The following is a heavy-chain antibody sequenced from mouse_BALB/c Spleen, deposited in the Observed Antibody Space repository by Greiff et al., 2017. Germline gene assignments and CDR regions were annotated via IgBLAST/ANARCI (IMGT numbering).Heavy chain of an antibody. CDR1: GFSLTSYG. J-gene: IGHJ3*01. Sequence: VKLQQSGPGLVQPSQSLSITCTVSGFSLTSYGVHWVRQSPGKGLEWLGVIWSGGSTDYNAAFISRLSISKDNSKSQVFFKMNSLQANDTAIYYCARNYYYGSEGFAYWGQGTLVTVSA. CDR3: ARNYYYGSEGFAY. V-gene: IGHV2-2*02. CDR2: IWSGGST. D-gene: IGHD1-1*01.